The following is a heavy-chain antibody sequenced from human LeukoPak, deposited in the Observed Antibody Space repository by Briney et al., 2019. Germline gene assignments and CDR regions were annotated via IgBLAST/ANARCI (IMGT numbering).Heavy chain of an antibody. CDR1: GGSISSYY. D-gene: IGHD2-15*01. CDR2: IYYSGST. CDR3: ARFLVAATPYYYYYGMDV. Sequence: SETLSLTCTVSGGSISSYYWSWIRQPPGKGLEWIGYIYYSGSTNYNPSLKSRVTISVDTSKNQFSLKLSSVTAADTAVYYCARFLVAATPYYYYYGMDVWGQGTTVTVSS. J-gene: IGHJ6*02. V-gene: IGHV4-59*01.